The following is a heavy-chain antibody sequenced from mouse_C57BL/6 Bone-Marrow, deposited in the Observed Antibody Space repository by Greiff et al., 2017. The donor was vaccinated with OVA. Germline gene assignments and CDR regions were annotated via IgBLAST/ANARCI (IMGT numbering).Heavy chain of an antibody. J-gene: IGHJ2*01. Sequence: EVQRVESGGGLVQPKGSLKLSCAASGFSFNTYAMNWVRQAPGKGLEWVARIRSKSNNYATYYADSVKDRFTISRDDSESMLYLQMNNLKTEDTAMYYCVRQNYGSSRDYFDYWGQGTTLTVSS. CDR1: GFSFNTYA. CDR3: VRQNYGSSRDYFDY. CDR2: IRSKSNNYAT. D-gene: IGHD1-1*01. V-gene: IGHV10-1*01.